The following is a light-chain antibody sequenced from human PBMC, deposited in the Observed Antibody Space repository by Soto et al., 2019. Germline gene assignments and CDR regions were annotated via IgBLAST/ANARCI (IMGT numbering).Light chain of an antibody. J-gene: IGKJ4*01. CDR2: DAS. V-gene: IGKV3-15*01. CDR3: QQYNDLPLS. CDR1: QNVRTN. Sequence: EIVMTQSPATLSVSPGDRATLSCRASQNVRTNLAWYHQKPGQAPRLLISDASTRATGIPARFSGSGSGTEFTLTITRLQSEDFAVYYCQQYNDLPLSFGGGTKVEIK.